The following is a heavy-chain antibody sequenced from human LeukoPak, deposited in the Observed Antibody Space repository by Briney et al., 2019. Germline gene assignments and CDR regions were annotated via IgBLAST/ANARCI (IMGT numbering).Heavy chain of an antibody. CDR2: IVVGSSNT. J-gene: IGHJ4*02. CDR1: GFTFTSSA. V-gene: IGHV1-58*02. Sequence: ASVKVSCKASGFTFTSSAMQWVRQARGQRLEWIGWIVVGSSNTNYAQKFQERVTITWDMSTSTAYMELSSLRSEDTAVYYCARDSGSSSWYVVFDYWGQGTLVTVSS. D-gene: IGHD6-13*01. CDR3: ARDSGSSSWYVVFDY.